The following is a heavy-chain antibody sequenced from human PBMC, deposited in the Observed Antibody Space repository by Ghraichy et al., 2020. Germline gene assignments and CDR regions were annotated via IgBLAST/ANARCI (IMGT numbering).Heavy chain of an antibody. CDR1: GFTFSDYN. V-gene: IGHV3-21*01. CDR2: ISSTSIYI. J-gene: IGHJ4*02. Sequence: GSLNISCAASGFTFSDYNMNWVRQAPGKGLEWVSSISSTSIYIRYTDSLRGRFTISRDNAKNSLYLHMSSLRADDTAVYYCARGRGATPGYYFDYWGQGSLVTVSS. D-gene: IGHD1-26*01. CDR3: ARGRGATPGYYFDY.